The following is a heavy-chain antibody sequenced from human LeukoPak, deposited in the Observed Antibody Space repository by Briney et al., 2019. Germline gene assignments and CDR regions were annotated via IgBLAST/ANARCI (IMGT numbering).Heavy chain of an antibody. CDR2: ISYDGSNK. V-gene: IGHV3-30*04. CDR3: ARDHEHIVVVTAIPGDYGMDV. CDR1: GFTFSSYA. D-gene: IGHD2-21*02. J-gene: IGHJ6*04. Sequence: GGSLRLSCAASGFTFSSYAMHWVRQAPGKGLEWVAVISYDGSNKYYADSVKGRFTISRDNSKNTLYLQMNSLRAEGTAVYYCARDHEHIVVVTAIPGDYGMDVWGKGTTVTVSS.